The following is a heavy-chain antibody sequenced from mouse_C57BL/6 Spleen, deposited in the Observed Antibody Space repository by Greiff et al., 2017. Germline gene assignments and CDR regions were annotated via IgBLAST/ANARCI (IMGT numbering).Heavy chain of an antibody. V-gene: IGHV2-2*01. CDR2: IWSGGST. D-gene: IGHD1-1*01. Sequence: QVQLKESGPGLVQPSQSLSITCTVSGFSLTSYGVHWVRQSPGKGLEWLGVIWSGGSTDYNAAFISRLSISKDNSNSQVFFKMNSLQADDTAIYYCASITTVVADYAMCCWGQGTSVTVAS. CDR1: GFSLTSYG. CDR3: ASITTVVADYAMCC. J-gene: IGHJ4*01.